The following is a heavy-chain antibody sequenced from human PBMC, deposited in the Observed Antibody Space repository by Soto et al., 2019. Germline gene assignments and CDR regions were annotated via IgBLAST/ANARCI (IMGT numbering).Heavy chain of an antibody. CDR2: IDPSNSYT. CDR3: AFLDTSLDFDF. Sequence: GESLKISCKGSGYRFTSYWISWVRQMPGKGLEWMGRIDPSNSYTHYSPSFHGHVTISADNSISTAYLQWSNLRASDTAIYYCAFLDTSLDFDFWGQGTLVTFSS. V-gene: IGHV5-10-1*01. CDR1: GYRFTSYW. J-gene: IGHJ4*02. D-gene: IGHD3-3*02.